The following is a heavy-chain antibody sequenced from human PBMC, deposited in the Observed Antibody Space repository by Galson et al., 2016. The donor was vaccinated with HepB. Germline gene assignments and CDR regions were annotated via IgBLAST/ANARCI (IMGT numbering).Heavy chain of an antibody. V-gene: IGHV3-23*05. Sequence: CAASGFTISSYVMSWVRQAPGKGLERVSGIATNGKNTFYANSVKGRFTISRDNSKNTLFLQMNSLRAEDSAVYYCARGRVLGLPLPPFSDYWGQGTVVTVSS. D-gene: IGHD1-7*01. J-gene: IGHJ4*02. CDR3: ARGRVLGLPLPPFSDY. CDR2: IATNGKNT. CDR1: GFTISSYV.